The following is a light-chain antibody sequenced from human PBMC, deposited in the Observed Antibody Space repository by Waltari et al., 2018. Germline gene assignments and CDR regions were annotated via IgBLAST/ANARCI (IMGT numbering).Light chain of an antibody. Sequence: DIQMTQSPSSLSASVGDRVTITCQASQDISNYLNWYQQKPGKAPKLLIYDESNLETGVPSRFSGSGSGTDFTFTISSLQPEDIATYYCQQYDNLRLFTFGPGTKVDIK. CDR1: QDISNY. CDR3: QQYDNLRLFT. CDR2: DES. J-gene: IGKJ3*01. V-gene: IGKV1-33*01.